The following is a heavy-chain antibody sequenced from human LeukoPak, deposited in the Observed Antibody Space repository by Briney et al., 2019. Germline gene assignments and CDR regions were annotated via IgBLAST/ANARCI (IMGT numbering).Heavy chain of an antibody. D-gene: IGHD1-26*01. CDR2: IYHSGST. CDR3: ARHRYGGFDY. V-gene: IGHV4-38-2*01. J-gene: IGHJ4*02. Sequence: SETLSLTCAVSGYSISSGYYWGWIRQPPGKGLEWIGSIYHSGSTYYNPSLKSRVTISVDTSKSQFSLKLYSVTAADTAVYYCARHRYGGFDYWGQGTLVTVSS. CDR1: GYSISSGYY.